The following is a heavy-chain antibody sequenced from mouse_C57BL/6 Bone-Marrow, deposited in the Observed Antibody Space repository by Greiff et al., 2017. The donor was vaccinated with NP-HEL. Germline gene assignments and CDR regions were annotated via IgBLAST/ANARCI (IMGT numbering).Heavy chain of an antibody. D-gene: IGHD3-3*01. CDR1: GFTFSDYY. V-gene: IGHV5-12*01. CDR3: ARQGLGPYFDY. Sequence: EVQGVESGGGLVQPGGSLKLSCAASGFTFSDYYMYWVRQTPEKRLEWVAYISNGGGSTYYPDTVKGRFTISRDNAKNTLYLQMSRLKSEDTAMYYCARQGLGPYFDYWGQGTTLTVSS. J-gene: IGHJ2*01. CDR2: ISNGGGST.